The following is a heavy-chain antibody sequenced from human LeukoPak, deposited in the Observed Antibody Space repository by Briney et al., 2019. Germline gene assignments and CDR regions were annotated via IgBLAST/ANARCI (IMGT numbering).Heavy chain of an antibody. J-gene: IGHJ4*02. Sequence: ASVKVSYKASGYTFTSYYMHWVRQAPGQGLEWMGIINPSGGSTSYAQKFQGRVTMTRDTSTSTVYMELSSLRSEDTAVYYCARGFSDYGDSLFYFDYWGQGTLVTVSS. D-gene: IGHD4-17*01. CDR2: INPSGGST. CDR3: ARGFSDYGDSLFYFDY. V-gene: IGHV1-46*01. CDR1: GYTFTSYY.